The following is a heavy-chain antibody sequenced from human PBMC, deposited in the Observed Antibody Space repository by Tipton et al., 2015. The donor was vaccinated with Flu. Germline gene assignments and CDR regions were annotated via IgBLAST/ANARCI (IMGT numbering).Heavy chain of an antibody. V-gene: IGHV1-69*06. CDR3: ARHSNFFDGGGYYYPPDY. CDR2: IIPIFGTV. J-gene: IGHJ4*02. Sequence: QLVQSGAEVKKPGSSVKVSCKASGDTLSNSAVSWVRQAPGQGLEWMGGIIPIFGTVNYAQNFQGRVTITADKSTSTAYMELGRLRYEDTAIYYCARHSNFFDGGGYYYPPDYWGQGTLVTVSS. CDR1: GDTLSNSA. D-gene: IGHD3-22*01.